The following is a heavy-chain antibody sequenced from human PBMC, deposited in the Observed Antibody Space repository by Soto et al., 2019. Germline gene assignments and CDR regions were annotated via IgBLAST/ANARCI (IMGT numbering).Heavy chain of an antibody. CDR1: GFNTRNYL. CDR3: EGSWT. J-gene: IGHJ3*01. Sequence: EVQLLESGGGLVQPGGSLRLSREVSGFNTRNYLMSWVRQAPGKGLEWVSGMSVSGATQYADSVKGRFTISKDFSKNTLYLQMNNLRAEDTAVYHCEGSWTWGQGTMVTVSS. D-gene: IGHD5-12*01. V-gene: IGHV3-23*01. CDR2: MSVSGAT.